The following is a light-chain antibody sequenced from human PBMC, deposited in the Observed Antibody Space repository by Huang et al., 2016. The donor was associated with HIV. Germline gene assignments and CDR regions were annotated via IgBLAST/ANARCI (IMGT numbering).Light chain of an antibody. CDR3: QQYYSFPLT. Sequence: AIRITQSPSSLSASTGDKVSITCRASQDINTYLAWYQQKPGKPPSLLIYATSTLQSGVPSRFGGSGSGTDFTLTITHLQSEDFATYYCQQYYSFPLTFGQGSQVEV. CDR2: ATS. J-gene: IGKJ1*01. V-gene: IGKV1-8*01. CDR1: QDINTY.